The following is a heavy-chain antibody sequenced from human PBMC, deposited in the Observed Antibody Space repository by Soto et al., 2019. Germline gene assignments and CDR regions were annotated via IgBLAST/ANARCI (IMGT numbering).Heavy chain of an antibody. D-gene: IGHD3-3*01. V-gene: IGHV2-5*02. Sequence: QITLNESGPTVVRPTETLTLTCRFSGFSLTTSGVGVGWIRQSPGKAPEWLALIYWDDDKRYSASLKSRLTITKDTSKNQVVLTVSDLDPTDTATYYCAHRVLRTVFGLVTTTAIDFDFWGQGTPFAVSS. CDR1: GFSLTTSGVG. J-gene: IGHJ4*02. CDR2: IYWDDDK. CDR3: AHRVLRTVFGLVTTTAIDFDF.